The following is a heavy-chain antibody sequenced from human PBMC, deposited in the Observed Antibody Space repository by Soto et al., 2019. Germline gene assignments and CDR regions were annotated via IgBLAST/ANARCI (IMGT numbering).Heavy chain of an antibody. CDR3: TRDLTTLVRARGYYYYYYGMDI. J-gene: IGHJ6*02. CDR1: GFTFGDYA. CDR2: IRSKAYGGTT. Sequence: PGGSLRLSCTASGFTFGDYAMSWVRQAPGKGLEWVGFIRSKAYGGTTEYAASVKGRFTISRDDSKSIAYLQMNSLKTEDTAESYCTRDLTTLVRARGYYYYYYGMDIWGQETTVPVSS. V-gene: IGHV3-49*04. D-gene: IGHD1-26*01.